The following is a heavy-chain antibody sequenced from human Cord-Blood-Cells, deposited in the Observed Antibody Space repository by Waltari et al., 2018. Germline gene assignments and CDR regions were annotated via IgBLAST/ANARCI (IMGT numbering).Heavy chain of an antibody. Sequence: GGGLVKPGGSLSLSCAASGFTFRNAWMSWVPLASGKGLEWVGRIKSKTDGGTTDYAAPVKGRFTLSRDDSKNTLYLQMNSLKTEDTAVYYCTTEYYDFWSGYYFDYWGQGTLVTVSS. CDR2: IKSKTDGGTT. J-gene: IGHJ4*02. CDR1: GFTFRNAW. V-gene: IGHV3-15*01. CDR3: TTEYYDFWSGYYFDY. D-gene: IGHD3-3*01.